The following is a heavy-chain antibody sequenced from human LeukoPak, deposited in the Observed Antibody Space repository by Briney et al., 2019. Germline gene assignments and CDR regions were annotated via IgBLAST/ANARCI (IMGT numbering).Heavy chain of an antibody. CDR3: ARVFAEVVVTEGAFDI. D-gene: IGHD3-22*01. CDR1: GFTFSDHY. CDR2: TRNKANSYTT. Sequence: PGGSLRLSCAASGFTFSDHYMDWVRQAPGKGLEWVGRTRNKANSYTTEYAASVKGRFTISRDDSKNSLYLQMNSLKTEDTAVYYCARVFAEVVVTEGAFDIWGQGTMVTVSS. J-gene: IGHJ3*02. V-gene: IGHV3-72*01.